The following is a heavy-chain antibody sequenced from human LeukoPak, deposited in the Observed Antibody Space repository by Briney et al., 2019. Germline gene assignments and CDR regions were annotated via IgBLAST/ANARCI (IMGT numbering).Heavy chain of an antibody. Sequence: SETLSLTCAVYGGSFSGYYWSWIRQPPGKGLEWIGEINHSGSTNYNPSLKSRVTISVDTFKNQFSLKLSSVTAADTAVYYCARGRVADVVVVAATDYYGMDVWGQGTTVTVSS. CDR1: GGSFSGYY. CDR2: INHSGST. CDR3: ARGRVADVVVVAATDYYGMDV. V-gene: IGHV4-34*01. D-gene: IGHD2-15*01. J-gene: IGHJ6*02.